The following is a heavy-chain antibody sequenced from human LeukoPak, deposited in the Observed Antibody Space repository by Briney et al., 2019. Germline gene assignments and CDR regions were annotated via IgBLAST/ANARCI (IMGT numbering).Heavy chain of an antibody. D-gene: IGHD2-15*01. V-gene: IGHV3-33*01. CDR1: GFTFSNYG. CDR2: IWYDGSNK. CDR3: ARGYCSGGSCNTSDY. Sequence: PGGSLRLSCAASGFTFSNYGMHWVRQAPGKGLEWVAVIWYDGSNKYYADSVKGRFTISRDKSKNTVYLQMNSLRAEDTAVYYCARGYCSGGSCNTSDYWGQGTLVTVSS. J-gene: IGHJ4*02.